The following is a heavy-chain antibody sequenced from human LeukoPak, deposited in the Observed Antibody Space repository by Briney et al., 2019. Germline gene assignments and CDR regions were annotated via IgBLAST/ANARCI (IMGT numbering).Heavy chain of an antibody. J-gene: IGHJ3*02. Sequence: GGSLRLSCATSGFTFSAFGIHWVRQAPGKGLEWVAVIWYDGITKYYADSVKGRFTISRDNSKNTVFLQMNSLRADDTAIYYCARDLYGGNDAFDIWGQGTMATVSS. CDR3: ARDLYGGNDAFDI. V-gene: IGHV3-33*01. CDR2: IWYDGITK. CDR1: GFTFSAFG. D-gene: IGHD4-23*01.